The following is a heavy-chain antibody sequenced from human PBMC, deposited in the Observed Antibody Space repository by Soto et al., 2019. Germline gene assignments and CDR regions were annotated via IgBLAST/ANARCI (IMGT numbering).Heavy chain of an antibody. V-gene: IGHV3-74*01. CDR3: VPSPGVVVVTT. D-gene: IGHD2-15*01. CDR1: GFPFSSYW. CDR2: INSDGSST. J-gene: IGHJ5*02. Sequence: GGSLRLSCAASGFPFSSYWMHWVRQAPGKGLVWVSRINSDGSSTSYADSVKGRFTISRDNAKNTLYLQMNSLRDEDTAVYYCVPSPGVVVVTTWGQGTLVTVSS.